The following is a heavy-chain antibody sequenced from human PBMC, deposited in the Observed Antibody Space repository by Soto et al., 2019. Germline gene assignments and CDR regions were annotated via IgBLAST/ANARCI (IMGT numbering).Heavy chain of an antibody. J-gene: IGHJ6*03. CDR2: IYHSGST. CDR3: AGSSTIPLYYYYYYMDV. V-gene: IGHV4-4*02. D-gene: IGHD2-2*01. Sequence: SETLSLTCAVSSGSISSSNWWSWVRPPPGKGLEWIGEIYHSGSTNYNPSLKSRVTISVDKSKNQFSLKLSSVTAADTAVYYCAGSSTIPLYYYYYYMDVWGKGTTVTVSS. CDR1: SGSISSSNW.